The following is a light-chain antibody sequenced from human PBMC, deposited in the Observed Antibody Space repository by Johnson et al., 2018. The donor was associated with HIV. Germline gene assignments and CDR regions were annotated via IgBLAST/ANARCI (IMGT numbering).Light chain of an antibody. CDR2: DTN. V-gene: IGLV1-51*01. J-gene: IGLJ1*01. CDR3: GTWDGTLSGV. Sequence: QSVLTQPPSVSAAPGQKVTISCSGSSSNIGNNYVSWYQQLPGTAPKVLIYDTNKRPSGIPDRFSGSKSGTSATLGITGLQAGDEADYYCGTWDGTLSGVFGTWTKVTVL. CDR1: SSNIGNNY.